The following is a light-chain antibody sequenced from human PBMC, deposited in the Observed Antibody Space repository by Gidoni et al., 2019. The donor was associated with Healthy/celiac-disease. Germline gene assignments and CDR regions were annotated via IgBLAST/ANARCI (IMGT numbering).Light chain of an antibody. V-gene: IGKV1-39*01. CDR2: AAS. Sequence: IQQTQSPSSLSASVGDRVTITCRASQSISSYLNWYQQKPGKAPKLLIYAASSLQSGVPSRFSGSGSWTDFTLTISILQPDDFATYYCQQSYSTPLTFXGXTKVEIK. J-gene: IGKJ4*01. CDR1: QSISSY. CDR3: QQSYSTPLT.